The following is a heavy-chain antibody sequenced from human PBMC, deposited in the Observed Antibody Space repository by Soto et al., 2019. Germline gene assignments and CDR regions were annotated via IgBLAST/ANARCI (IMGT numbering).Heavy chain of an antibody. V-gene: IGHV4-39*01. Sequence: QLQLQESGPGLVKPSETLSLTCTVSGGSISSGSYYWGWIRQPPGKGLEWIGRINYRGSAYYNPSLKGRVPIFVDTSNNQFSLKLTSVTAADTAVYYCARLAVTRTVDNWGQGTRVTVSS. CDR1: GGSISSGSYY. CDR3: ARLAVTRTVDN. D-gene: IGHD4-17*01. J-gene: IGHJ4*02. CDR2: INYRGSA.